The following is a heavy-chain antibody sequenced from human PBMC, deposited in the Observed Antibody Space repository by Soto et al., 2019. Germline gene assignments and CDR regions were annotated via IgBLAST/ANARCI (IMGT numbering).Heavy chain of an antibody. D-gene: IGHD6-19*01. Sequence: EVQLLESGGGLVQPGGSLRLSCAASGFTFSSYAMSWVRQAPGKGLEWVSAISGSGGSTYYADSVKGRFTISRDNSKKTLYLQMNSLRAEDTAVYYCAKLAVACTGLRAYNWFDPCGQGTLVTVSS. J-gene: IGHJ5*02. CDR3: AKLAVACTGLRAYNWFDP. CDR2: ISGSGGST. V-gene: IGHV3-23*01. CDR1: GFTFSSYA.